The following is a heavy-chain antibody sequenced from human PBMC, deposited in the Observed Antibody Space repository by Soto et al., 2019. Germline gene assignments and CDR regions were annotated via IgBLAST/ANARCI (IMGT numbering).Heavy chain of an antibody. CDR1: GYTFTRYG. Sequence: QVQLVQSGAEVKKPGASVKVSCKASGYTFTRYGISWVRQAPGQGLEWMGWISAYNGNTKSAQKVQGRVTMTTDTATRKVCRELRSLRSDDTGVYYWERDLAVGLVDYWGQGTLVTVSS. CDR3: ERDLAVGLVDY. J-gene: IGHJ4*02. V-gene: IGHV1-18*01. CDR2: ISAYNGNT.